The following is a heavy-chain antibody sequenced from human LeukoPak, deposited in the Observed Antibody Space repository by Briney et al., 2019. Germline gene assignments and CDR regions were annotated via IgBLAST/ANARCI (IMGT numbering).Heavy chain of an antibody. D-gene: IGHD5-12*01. CDR2: IYHSGST. CDR1: GGSIISGGYS. CDR3: ASGNTGYDRDSFDI. V-gene: IGHV4-30-2*01. J-gene: IGHJ3*02. Sequence: SQTLSLTCAVSGGSIISGGYSWSWVRQPPGEGLEWVGYIYHSGSTYYNPSLQSRVTISLDRSKNQFSLKLSSMTAADTAVYYCASGNTGYDRDSFDIWGQGTMVTVSS.